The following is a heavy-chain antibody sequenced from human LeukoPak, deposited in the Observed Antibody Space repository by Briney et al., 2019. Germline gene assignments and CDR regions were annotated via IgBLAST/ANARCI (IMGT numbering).Heavy chain of an antibody. CDR2: IYPGDSDT. Sequence: GESLKISCKGSGYSFTNYWIGWVRQMPGKGLEWMGIIYPGDSDTRYSPSFQGQVTISADKSITTAYLQWTSLKASDTAMYFCAGLLHYVDNWGQGTLVTVSS. CDR1: GYSFTNYW. V-gene: IGHV5-51*01. CDR3: AGLLHYVDN. J-gene: IGHJ4*02.